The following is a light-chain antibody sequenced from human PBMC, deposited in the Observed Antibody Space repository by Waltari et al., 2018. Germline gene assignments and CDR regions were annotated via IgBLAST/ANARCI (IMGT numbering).Light chain of an antibody. CDR3: QKYDRLPAT. J-gene: IGKJ1*01. CDR1: QSVSRV. Sequence: EIVMTQSPGTPSLSPEERGTLSCRASQSVSRVLAWYQQKPGQPPRLLIYVAFTRATGSPDRFMGSGSGRDFSLSLSRLGPEDFAVYYCQKYDRLPATFGQGTKVESK. V-gene: IGKV3-20*01. CDR2: VAF.